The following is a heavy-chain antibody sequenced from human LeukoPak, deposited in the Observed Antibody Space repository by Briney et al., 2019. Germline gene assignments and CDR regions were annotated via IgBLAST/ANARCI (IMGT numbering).Heavy chain of an antibody. CDR3: ARASTYYYGSGSYSNWFDP. CDR2: INHSGST. J-gene: IGHJ5*02. D-gene: IGHD3-10*01. CDR1: GGSFSGYY. Sequence: SETLSLTCAVYGGSFSGYYWSWIRQPPGKGLEWIGEINHSGSTNYNPSLKSRVTISVDTSKNQFSLKLSSVTAADTAVYYCARASTYYYGSGSYSNWFDPWGREPWSPSPQ. V-gene: IGHV4-34*01.